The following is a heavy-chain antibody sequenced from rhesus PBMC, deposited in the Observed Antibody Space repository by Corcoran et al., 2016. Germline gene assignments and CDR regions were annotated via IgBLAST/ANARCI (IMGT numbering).Heavy chain of an antibody. V-gene: IGHV4-80*01. J-gene: IGHJ4*01. Sequence: QVQLQESGPGLVKPSETLSLTCAVSGACITPYWWSWIRKPPGKGLEWIGEMNGNSGSTYYTPSLKSRVTISKDASKNQVSLNLNSVTAADTAVYYCARDPLGYSGSYYDYWGQGVLVTVSS. CDR2: MNGNSGST. D-gene: IGHD3-16*01. CDR1: GACITPYW. CDR3: ARDPLGYSGSYYDY.